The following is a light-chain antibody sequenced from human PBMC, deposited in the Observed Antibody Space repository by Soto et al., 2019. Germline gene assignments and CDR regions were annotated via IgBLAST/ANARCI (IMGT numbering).Light chain of an antibody. CDR3: QEYNSYSGT. V-gene: IGKV1-5*01. CDR2: DAS. Sequence: DIQMTQSPSIMSASVGDRFTITFRASHNINRWLAWYQQKPGKAPKLLIYDASRLESGVPSRFGGSGSGTEFTLSISSLQPDDFAIYYCQEYNSYSGTFGPGTKVDIK. CDR1: HNINRW. J-gene: IGKJ1*01.